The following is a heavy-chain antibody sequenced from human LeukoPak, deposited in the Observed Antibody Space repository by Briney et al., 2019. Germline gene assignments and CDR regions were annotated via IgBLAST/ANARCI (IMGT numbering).Heavy chain of an antibody. Sequence: GESLKISCKGSGYSFTSYWIGWVRQMPGKGLEWMGIIYPGDSDTRYSPSFQGQVTISADNSISTAYLQWSSLTASDTAMYYCARGIVVVPAAATGCWFDPWGQGTLVTVSS. V-gene: IGHV5-51*01. CDR1: GYSFTSYW. J-gene: IGHJ5*02. D-gene: IGHD2-2*01. CDR2: IYPGDSDT. CDR3: ARGIVVVPAAATGCWFDP.